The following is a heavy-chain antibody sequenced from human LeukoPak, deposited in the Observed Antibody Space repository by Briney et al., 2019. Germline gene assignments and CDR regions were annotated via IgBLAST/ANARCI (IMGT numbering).Heavy chain of an antibody. CDR2: TYYRSKWYN. J-gene: IGHJ4*02. CDR3: ARGTLYATSWNFDY. Sequence: SKTLSLTCAISGDSVSSNTASWNWIRQSPSRGLEWLGRTYYRSKWYNDYALSVKSRITLNPDTSKNQFSLQLNSVTPEDTAVYYCARGTLYATSWNFDYWGQGTLVTVSS. V-gene: IGHV6-1*01. CDR1: GDSVSSNTAS. D-gene: IGHD2-2*01.